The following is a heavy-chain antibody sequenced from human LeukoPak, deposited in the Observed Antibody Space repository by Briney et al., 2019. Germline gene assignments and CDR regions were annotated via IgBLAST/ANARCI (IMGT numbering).Heavy chain of an antibody. Sequence: PGGSLRLSCAASGFTLSTYWMSWVRQAPGKGLEWVANIKQDGSEKYYVDSVKGRFTISRDNAKNSLYLQMNSLRAEDTAVYYCARGWAGTENYFDYWGQGTLVTVSS. J-gene: IGHJ4*02. D-gene: IGHD6-19*01. CDR2: IKQDGSEK. V-gene: IGHV3-7*01. CDR1: GFTLSTYW. CDR3: ARGWAGTENYFDY.